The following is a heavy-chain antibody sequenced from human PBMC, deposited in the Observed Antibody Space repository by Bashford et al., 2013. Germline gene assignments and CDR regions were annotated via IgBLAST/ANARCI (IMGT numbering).Heavy chain of an antibody. D-gene: IGHD2-8*01. Sequence: GGSLRLSCAASGFTFSSYAMNWVRQAPGKGLEWVSAISGGGDTIYYADSVKGRFTISRDNAKNSLYLQMNSLRAEDTAVYYCARVMAGGYYFDYWGQGTLVTVSS. CDR3: ARVMAGGYYFDY. CDR1: GFTFSSYA. J-gene: IGHJ4*02. CDR2: ISGGGDTI. V-gene: IGHV3-23*01.